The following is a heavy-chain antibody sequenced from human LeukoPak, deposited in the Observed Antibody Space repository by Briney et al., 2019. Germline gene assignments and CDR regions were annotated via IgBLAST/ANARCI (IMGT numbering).Heavy chain of an antibody. CDR3: ARTVVFEF. D-gene: IGHD2-15*01. Sequence: GGSLRLSCAASGFTFGDYAMSWVRQAPGEGPEWVSSISGSGGNTYYAGSVRGRFTISRDNSKNTLYLQMNGLRAEDTARYYCARTVVFEFWGQGALVTVSS. CDR1: GFTFGDYA. V-gene: IGHV3-23*01. J-gene: IGHJ4*02. CDR2: ISGSGGNT.